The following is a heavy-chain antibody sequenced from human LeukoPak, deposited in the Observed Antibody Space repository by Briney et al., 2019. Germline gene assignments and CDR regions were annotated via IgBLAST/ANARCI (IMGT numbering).Heavy chain of an antibody. CDR1: GFTFSSYG. CDR2: ISYDGSNK. D-gene: IGHD6-6*01. Sequence: GGSLRLSCAASGFTFSSYGMHWIRQAPGKGLEWVTVISYDGSNKFYADSVKGRFTISRDNSKNTLYLQMNSLRTEDTAVYYCASSSSGGGDYWGQGTLVTVSS. CDR3: ASSSSGGGDY. V-gene: IGHV3-30*03. J-gene: IGHJ4*02.